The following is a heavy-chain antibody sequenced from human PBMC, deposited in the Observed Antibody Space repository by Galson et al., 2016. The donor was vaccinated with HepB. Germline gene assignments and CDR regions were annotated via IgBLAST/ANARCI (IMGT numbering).Heavy chain of an antibody. CDR3: ARSGFQYFWFDP. J-gene: IGHJ5*02. CDR1: GDSISISGYY. V-gene: IGHV4-39*01. Sequence: ETLSLTCTVSGDSISISGYYWGWIRQPPGKGLEWIGSIDHSGSTYYSPSLKSRVTISIDTSKKQFSLKVKSVTAADTAVYYCARSGFQYFWFDPWGQGTLVTVSS. CDR2: IDHSGST. D-gene: IGHD1-26*01.